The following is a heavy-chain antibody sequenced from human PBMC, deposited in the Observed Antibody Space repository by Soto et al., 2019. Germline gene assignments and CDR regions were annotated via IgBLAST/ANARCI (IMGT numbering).Heavy chain of an antibody. CDR1: GGAFNGYY. D-gene: IGHD3-10*01. Sequence: SETLSLTCAVNGGAFNGYYWTWIRQPPGKGLEWIGEINHSGTVDYNPPLKSRVTISIDTSKKQFSLTLTSVTAADTAVYYCARAGAALVRGSIGGFDHWGQGTLVTV. V-gene: IGHV4-34*01. CDR2: INHSGTV. CDR3: ARAGAALVRGSIGGFDH. J-gene: IGHJ4*02.